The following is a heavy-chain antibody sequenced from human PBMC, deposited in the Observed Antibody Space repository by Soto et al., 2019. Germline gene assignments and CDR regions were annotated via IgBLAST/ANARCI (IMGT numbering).Heavy chain of an antibody. CDR1: GGSISSYY. CDR3: ARGGDLEWFLRPPRPYYFDY. CDR2: IYYSGST. Sequence: SETLSITCTVSGGSISSYYWSWIRQPPGKGLEWIGYIYYSGSTNYNPSLKSRVTISVDTSKNQFSLKLSSVTAADTAVYYCARGGDLEWFLRPPRPYYFDYWGQGTLVTVSS. V-gene: IGHV4-59*01. D-gene: IGHD3-3*01. J-gene: IGHJ4*02.